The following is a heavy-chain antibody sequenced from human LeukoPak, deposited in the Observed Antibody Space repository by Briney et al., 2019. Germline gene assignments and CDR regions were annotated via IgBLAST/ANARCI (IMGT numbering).Heavy chain of an antibody. CDR2: IWYDGSSK. J-gene: IGHJ4*02. CDR3: AREAGYYDSSGYEGIFDY. D-gene: IGHD3-22*01. Sequence: GGSLRLSCAASGFSFSAYGVHWVRQAPGKGLEWVAVIWYDGSSKDYADSVKGRFTISRHNSKNTLYLQMNSLRAEDTAVYYCAREAGYYDSSGYEGIFDYWGQGTLVTVSS. CDR1: GFSFSAYG. V-gene: IGHV3-33*01.